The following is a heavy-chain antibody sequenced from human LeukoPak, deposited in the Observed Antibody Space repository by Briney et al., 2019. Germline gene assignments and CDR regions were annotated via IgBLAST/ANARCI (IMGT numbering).Heavy chain of an antibody. Sequence: ASVKVSCKASGYTFTGYYMHGVRQAPGQGLEWIGWINPNSGGTNYAQKFQGRVTITRDTSISTAYMELSRLRSDDTAVYYCARFVGATNFFDYWGQGTLVTVSS. V-gene: IGHV1-2*02. D-gene: IGHD1-26*01. CDR3: ARFVGATNFFDY. J-gene: IGHJ4*02. CDR1: GYTFTGYY. CDR2: INPNSGGT.